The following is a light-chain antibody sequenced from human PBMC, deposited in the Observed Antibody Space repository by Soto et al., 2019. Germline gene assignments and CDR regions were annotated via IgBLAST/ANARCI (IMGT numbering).Light chain of an antibody. J-gene: IGLJ1*01. CDR3: QSYENTLRARYV. Sequence: QSVLTQPPSVSGAPGQRVTISCTGSSSNIGANYDVHWYPQRPGTAPKLLIFGNSNRPSGVPDRFSGSKSGTSASLAITGLQSDDEGDYYCQSYENTLRARYVCGTGTKLNVL. CDR2: GNS. CDR1: SSNIGANYD. V-gene: IGLV1-40*01.